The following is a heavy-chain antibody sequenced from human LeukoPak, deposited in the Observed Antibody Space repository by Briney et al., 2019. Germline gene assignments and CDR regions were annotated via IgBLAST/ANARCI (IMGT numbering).Heavy chain of an antibody. J-gene: IGHJ5*02. CDR2: IYYSGST. Sequence: SETLSLTCTVSGGSISSYHWSWIRQPPGKGLEWIGYIYYSGSTNYNPSLKSRVTISVDTSKNQFSLKLSSVTAADTAVYYCARDHLPDCSSTSCSTNWFDPWGQGTLVTVSS. CDR3: ARDHLPDCSSTSCSTNWFDP. V-gene: IGHV4-59*01. D-gene: IGHD2-2*01. CDR1: GGSISSYH.